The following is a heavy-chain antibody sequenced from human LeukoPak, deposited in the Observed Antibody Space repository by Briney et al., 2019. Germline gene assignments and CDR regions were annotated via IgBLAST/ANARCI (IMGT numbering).Heavy chain of an antibody. CDR2: ISGSGGST. CDR3: ARVRCSGGSCYYDY. CDR1: GFTFSSYG. V-gene: IGHV3-23*01. Sequence: GGSLRLSCAASGFTFSSYGMHWVRQAPGKGLEWVSAISGSGGSTYYADSVKGRFTISRDNAKNSLYLQMNSLRAEDTAVYYCARVRCSGGSCYYDYWGQGTLVTVSS. D-gene: IGHD2-15*01. J-gene: IGHJ4*02.